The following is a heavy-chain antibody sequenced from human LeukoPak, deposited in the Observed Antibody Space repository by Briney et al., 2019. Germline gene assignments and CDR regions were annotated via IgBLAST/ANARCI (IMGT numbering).Heavy chain of an antibody. CDR3: ARGYWKRGVYYYYMDV. CDR2: IFTSGST. D-gene: IGHD2-15*01. CDR1: GGSIRTGSYY. V-gene: IGHV4-61*02. Sequence: PSQTLSLTCTVSGGSIRTGSYYWSWIRQPAGKELQWIGRIFTSGSTNYNPSLKSRVTISVDTSKNQFSLKLSSVTAADTAVYYCARGYWKRGVYYYYMDVWGKGTTVTVSS. J-gene: IGHJ6*03.